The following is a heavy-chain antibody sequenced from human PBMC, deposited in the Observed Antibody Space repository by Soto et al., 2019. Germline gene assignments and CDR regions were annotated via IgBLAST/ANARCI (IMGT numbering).Heavy chain of an antibody. J-gene: IGHJ6*02. D-gene: IGHD2-2*02. CDR2: ISSSSSYI. V-gene: IGHV3-21*01. Sequence: PGGSLRLSCAASGFTFSSYSMNWVRQAPGKGLEWVSSISSSSSYIYYADSVKGRFTISRDNAKNSLYLQMNSLRAEDTAVYYCARDRGVVVPAAIIVGYYYYGMDVWGQGTTVTVSS. CDR1: GFTFSSYS. CDR3: ARDRGVVVPAAIIVGYYYYGMDV.